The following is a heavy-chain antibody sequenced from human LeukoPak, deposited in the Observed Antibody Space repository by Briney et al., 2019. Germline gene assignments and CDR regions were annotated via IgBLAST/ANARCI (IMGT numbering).Heavy chain of an antibody. D-gene: IGHD6-19*01. Sequence: GGSLRLSCAASGFTFSSYGMHWVRQAPGKGLEWVAVISYDGSNKYYADSVKGRFTISRDNPKNTLYLQMNSLRAEDTAVYYCAREQWLVSSYLDYWGQGTLVTVSS. J-gene: IGHJ4*02. V-gene: IGHV3-30*03. CDR1: GFTFSSYG. CDR3: AREQWLVSSYLDY. CDR2: ISYDGSNK.